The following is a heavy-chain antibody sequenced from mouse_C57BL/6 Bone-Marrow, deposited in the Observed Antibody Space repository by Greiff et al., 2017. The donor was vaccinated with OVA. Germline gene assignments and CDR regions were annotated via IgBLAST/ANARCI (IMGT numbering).Heavy chain of an antibody. CDR1: GFTFSDYY. Sequence: DVHLVESGGGLVQPGGSLKLSCAASGFTFSDYYMYWVRQTPEKRLEWVAYISNGGGSTYYPDTVKGRFTISRDNAKNTLYLQMSRLKSEDTAMYYCARRNDGYYAYFDYWGQGTTLTVSS. CDR2: ISNGGGST. CDR3: ARRNDGYYAYFDY. D-gene: IGHD2-3*01. V-gene: IGHV5-12*01. J-gene: IGHJ2*01.